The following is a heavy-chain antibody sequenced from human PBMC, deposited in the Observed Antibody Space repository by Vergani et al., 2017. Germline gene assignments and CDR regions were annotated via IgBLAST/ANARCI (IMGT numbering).Heavy chain of an antibody. CDR3: AKDTYYYGSGSYSPIPDY. D-gene: IGHD3-10*01. V-gene: IGHV3-30*18. CDR2: ISYDGSNK. CDR1: GFTFSSYG. Sequence: QVQLVESGGGVVQPGRSLRLSCAASGFTFSSYGMHWVRQAPGKGLEWVAVISYDGSNKYYADSVKGRFTISRDNSKNTLYLQMNSLRAEDTAVYYCAKDTYYYGSGSYSPIPDYGGQGTLVTVSS. J-gene: IGHJ4*02.